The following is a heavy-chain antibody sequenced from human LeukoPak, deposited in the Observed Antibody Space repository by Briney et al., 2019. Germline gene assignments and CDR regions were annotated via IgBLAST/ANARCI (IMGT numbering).Heavy chain of an antibody. CDR1: GGSISSGGYS. J-gene: IGHJ6*02. V-gene: IGHV4-30-2*01. CDR3: ARGDPYSQNGMDV. D-gene: IGHD2-21*01. Sequence: ASETLSLTCAVSGGSISSGGYSWSWIRQPPGKGLEWIGYIYHSGSTYYNPSLQSRVILLVNRSKNQFSLKLSSVTAADTAVYYCARGDPYSQNGMDVWGQGTTVTVSS. CDR2: IYHSGST.